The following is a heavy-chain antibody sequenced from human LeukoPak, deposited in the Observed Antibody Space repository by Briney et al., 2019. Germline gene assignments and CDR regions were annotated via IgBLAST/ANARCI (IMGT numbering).Heavy chain of an antibody. D-gene: IGHD3-3*01. CDR3: ATSGGTSGPELDY. Sequence: ASVKVSCKASGHTFTGYYMHWVRQAPGQGLEWMGWINPKSGGTNYAQKFQGRVTMTRDTSISTAYMEVSRMTSDDTAVYYCATSGGTSGPELDYWGQGTLVTVSS. CDR1: GHTFTGYY. V-gene: IGHV1-2*02. CDR2: INPKSGGT. J-gene: IGHJ4*02.